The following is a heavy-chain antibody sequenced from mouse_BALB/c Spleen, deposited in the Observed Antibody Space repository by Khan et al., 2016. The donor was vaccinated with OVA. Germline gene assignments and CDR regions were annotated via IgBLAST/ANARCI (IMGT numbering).Heavy chain of an antibody. CDR1: GFNIKDTY. D-gene: IGHD2-10*01. V-gene: IGHV14-3*02. CDR3: TYSYLLCAMGY. Sequence: VRLQQSGAELVKPGDSVKWSCTASGFNIKDTYIHWVKQRPEQGLEWIGRIDPANGNTKYDPKIQGKATITADTSSNTAYLHLSSLTSEDNAVEYCTYSYLLCAMGYWRQGTSVTVSS. CDR2: IDPANGNT. J-gene: IGHJ4*01.